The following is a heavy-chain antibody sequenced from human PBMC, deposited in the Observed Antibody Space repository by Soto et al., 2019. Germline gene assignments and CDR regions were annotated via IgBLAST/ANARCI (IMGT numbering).Heavy chain of an antibody. CDR2: IIPIFGTT. Sequence: QVQLVQSGAELKKPGSSVKVSCQASGGTFSNYAISWVRQAPGQGLEWMGKIIPIFGTTNYAQNFRGRVTITAXEXTXTXXMDLSSLRSDDTALYYCARELPPAPGSFREDALDIWGQGTMITVSS. CDR3: ARELPPAPGSFREDALDI. D-gene: IGHD6-13*01. J-gene: IGHJ3*02. V-gene: IGHV1-69*15. CDR1: GGTFSNYA.